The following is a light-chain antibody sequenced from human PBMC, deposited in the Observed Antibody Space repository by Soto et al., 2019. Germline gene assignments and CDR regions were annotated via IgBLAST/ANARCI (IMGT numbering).Light chain of an antibody. V-gene: IGKV2-28*01. CDR2: LGS. J-gene: IGKJ4*01. CDR3: AQGLATPFT. CDR1: QSLLHSNGHNF. Sequence: DIVMTQSPLSLPVTPGEPASISCRSSQSLLHSNGHNFLDWYVQKPGQSPQLLIYLGSSRASGVPDRFSGSGSGTDFTLTISRVEAEDVGIYFCAQGLATPFTFGGGTKVDIK.